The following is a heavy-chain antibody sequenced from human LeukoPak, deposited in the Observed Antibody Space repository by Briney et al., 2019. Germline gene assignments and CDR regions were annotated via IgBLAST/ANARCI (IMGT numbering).Heavy chain of an antibody. V-gene: IGHV1-69*04. CDR3: ARDGDYYGSGSYYNEDWFDP. CDR1: GGTLSSYA. D-gene: IGHD3-10*01. Sequence: ASVKVSCKASGGTLSSYAISWVRQAPGQGLEWMGRIIPIFGIANYAQKFQGRVTITADKSTSTAYMELSSLRSEDTAVYYCARDGDYYGSGSYYNEDWFDPWGQGTLVTVSS. J-gene: IGHJ5*02. CDR2: IIPIFGIA.